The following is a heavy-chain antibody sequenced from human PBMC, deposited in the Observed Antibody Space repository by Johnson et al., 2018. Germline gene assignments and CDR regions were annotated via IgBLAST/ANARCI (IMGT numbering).Heavy chain of an antibody. J-gene: IGHJ1*01. CDR3: AKCPGNSSGWYEFFHH. D-gene: IGHD6-19*01. V-gene: IGHV3-23*04. Sequence: VQLVESGGGLVQPGGSLRLSCAASGFTFNRYAMSWVRQAPGRGLEWVSTFAGTSVNTYYADSVRGRFTISRDNSKNTLFLQMESLSAEDTAVYYCAKCPGNSSGWYEFFHHWGQGTLVTVSS. CDR2: FAGTSVNT. CDR1: GFTFNRYA.